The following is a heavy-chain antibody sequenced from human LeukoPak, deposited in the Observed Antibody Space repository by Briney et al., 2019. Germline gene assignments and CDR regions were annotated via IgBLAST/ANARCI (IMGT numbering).Heavy chain of an antibody. D-gene: IGHD3-10*01. Sequence: PGGSLRLSCAASGFTFGNYAMSWVRQAPGKGLEWVSAITARGDGTYYADLVKGRFTISRDNSKNTLYLQMNSLRAEDSAAYYCAKGTERYREVSSFDFWGQGTLVTVSS. V-gene: IGHV3-23*01. J-gene: IGHJ4*02. CDR2: ITARGDGT. CDR1: GFTFGNYA. CDR3: AKGTERYREVSSFDF.